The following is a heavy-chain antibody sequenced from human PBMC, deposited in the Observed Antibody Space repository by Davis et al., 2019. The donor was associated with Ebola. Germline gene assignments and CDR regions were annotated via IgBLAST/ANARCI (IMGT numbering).Heavy chain of an antibody. D-gene: IGHD1-26*01. J-gene: IGHJ4*02. CDR1: CFSFRNYA. V-gene: IGHV3-23*01. CDR2: VSGSGGST. Sequence: GESLKISCAASCFSFRNYAMSWVRQGPGKGLEWVSAVSGSGGSTYYADSVKGRFTVSRDNSKNTVYMQMNSLRGEDTAVYYCAKIGGTDYWGQGTLVTVSS. CDR3: AKIGGTDY.